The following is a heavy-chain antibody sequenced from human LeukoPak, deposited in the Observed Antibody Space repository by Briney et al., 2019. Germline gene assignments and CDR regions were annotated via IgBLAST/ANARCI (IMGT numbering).Heavy chain of an antibody. D-gene: IGHD6-19*01. J-gene: IGHJ4*02. V-gene: IGHV3-30*18. CDR2: ISYDGSNE. CDR3: ANNGGVAVAGSFDN. Sequence: SGGSLRLSCAAPGFTFSSYGMHWVRQAPGKGLEWVAVISYDGSNEYYADSVKGRFTISRDNSKNTLYLQMNYLRAEDTAVYYCANNGGVAVAGSFDNWGQGTLVTVSS. CDR1: GFTFSSYG.